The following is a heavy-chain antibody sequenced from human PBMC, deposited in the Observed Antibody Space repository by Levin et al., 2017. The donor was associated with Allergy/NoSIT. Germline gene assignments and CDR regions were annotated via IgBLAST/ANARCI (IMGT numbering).Heavy chain of an antibody. CDR3: TTDQAVVLAFDY. D-gene: IGHD2-2*01. J-gene: IGHJ4*02. Sequence: GESLKISCAASGFTFSNAWMSWVRQAPGKGLEWVGRIKSKTDGGTTDYAAPVKGRFTISRDDSKNTLYLQMNSLKTEDTAVYYCTTDQAVVLAFDYWGQGTLVTVSS. CDR2: IKSKTDGGTT. V-gene: IGHV3-15*01. CDR1: GFTFSNAW.